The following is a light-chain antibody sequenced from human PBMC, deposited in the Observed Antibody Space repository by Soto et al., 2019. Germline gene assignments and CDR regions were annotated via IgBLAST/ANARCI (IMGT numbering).Light chain of an antibody. V-gene: IGKV3-15*01. Sequence: EKVMTQSPATLSMSPGERATLSCRASQSVSNFLAWYQQKPGQTPRLLIYGASTRATGIPARFSGSGSGTEFTLTISSLQSEDFAVYYCQQYSNRPSWTFGQGTKVDIK. J-gene: IGKJ1*01. CDR1: QSVSNF. CDR3: QQYSNRPSWT. CDR2: GAS.